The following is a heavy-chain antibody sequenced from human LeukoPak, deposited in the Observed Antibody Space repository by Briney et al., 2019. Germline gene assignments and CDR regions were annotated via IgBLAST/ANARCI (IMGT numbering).Heavy chain of an antibody. Sequence: TSETLSLTCTVSGGSISSSSYYWGWIRQPPGEGLEWIGSIYYSGSTYYNPSLKSRVTISVDTSKNQFSLKLSSVTAADTAVYYCARGSNGDYVPYYYYYGMDVWGQGTTVTVSS. V-gene: IGHV4-39*07. CDR2: IYYSGST. CDR1: GGSISSSSYY. J-gene: IGHJ6*02. CDR3: ARGSNGDYVPYYYYYGMDV. D-gene: IGHD4-17*01.